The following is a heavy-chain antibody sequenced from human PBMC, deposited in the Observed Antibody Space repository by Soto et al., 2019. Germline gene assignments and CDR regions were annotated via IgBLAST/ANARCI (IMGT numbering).Heavy chain of an antibody. J-gene: IGHJ4*02. CDR2: IIPNFGTA. CDR1: GGTFSRHA. D-gene: IGHD1-26*01. V-gene: IGHV1-69*01. CDR3: ARGGGYDSNDGYYAY. Sequence: QVQLVQSGAEVRKPGSSVKVSCKASGGTFSRHAISWVRQAPGQGLEWMGGIIPNFGTANNAQKFQGRVTAITDESTSTGYMELSNMRSEDTATYYCARGGGYDSNDGYYAYWGRGTLVIVSS.